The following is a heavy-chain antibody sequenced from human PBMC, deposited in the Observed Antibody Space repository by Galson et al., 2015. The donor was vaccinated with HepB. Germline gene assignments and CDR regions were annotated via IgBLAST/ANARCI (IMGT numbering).Heavy chain of an antibody. J-gene: IGHJ4*02. V-gene: IGHV3-23*01. CDR1: GFTFNTHA. CDR3: ATFPSPHTSIYSRVQIY. Sequence: SLRLSCAASGFTFNTHAMNWVRQAPGQGLEWVSRISDGGGTTYFADSVKGRFTVSRDNSKNTLYLEMSSLRADDTATYYCATFPSPHTSIYSRVQIYWGQGTLVTVSS. D-gene: IGHD2-2*01. CDR2: ISDGGGTT.